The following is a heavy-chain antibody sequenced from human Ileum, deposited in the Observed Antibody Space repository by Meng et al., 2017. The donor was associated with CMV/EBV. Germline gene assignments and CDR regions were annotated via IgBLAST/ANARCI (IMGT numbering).Heavy chain of an antibody. CDR2: IRSQTAGGTT. V-gene: IGHV3-15*07. CDR1: YFPLINAG. Sequence: SCVASYFPLINAGMNWVRQAPGKGLEWVARIRSQTAGGTTEYHAAVKGRFTVSRDDSKYTVYLQMNSLKIDDTAVYYCTTGWTQYFDFWGQGALVTVSS. J-gene: IGHJ4*02. CDR3: TTGWTQYFDF. D-gene: IGHD3/OR15-3a*01.